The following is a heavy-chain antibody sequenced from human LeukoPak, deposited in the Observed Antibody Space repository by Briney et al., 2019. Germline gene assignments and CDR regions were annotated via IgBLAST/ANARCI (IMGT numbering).Heavy chain of an antibody. V-gene: IGHV3-23*01. Sequence: GGSLRLSCAASGFTFSDYYMSWIRQAPGKGLEWVSAISGSGGSTYYADSVKGRFTISRDNSKNTLYLQMNSLRAEDTAVYYCAKLEVAAAGTENWGQGTLVTVSS. CDR1: GFTFSDYY. J-gene: IGHJ4*02. CDR2: ISGSGGST. D-gene: IGHD6-13*01. CDR3: AKLEVAAAGTEN.